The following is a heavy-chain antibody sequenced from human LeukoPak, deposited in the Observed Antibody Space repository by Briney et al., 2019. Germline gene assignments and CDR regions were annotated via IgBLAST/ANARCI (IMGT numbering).Heavy chain of an antibody. CDR2: ISYDGSNK. CDR1: GFTFSSYG. V-gene: IGHV3-30*03. Sequence: GRSLRLSCAASGFTFSSYGMHWVRQAPGKGLEWLAVISYDGSNKYYADSVKGRFTISRDNSKNTLYLQMNSLRAEDTAVYYCARGVATKTVDYWGQGTLVTVSS. J-gene: IGHJ4*02. CDR3: ARGVATKTVDY. D-gene: IGHD5-12*01.